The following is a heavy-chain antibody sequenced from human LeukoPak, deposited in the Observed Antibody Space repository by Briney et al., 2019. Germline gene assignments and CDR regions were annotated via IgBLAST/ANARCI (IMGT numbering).Heavy chain of an antibody. D-gene: IGHD3-3*01. V-gene: IGHV4-4*07. CDR3: ARDHHGNYYDFWSGYFSSDAYAFDI. J-gene: IGHJ3*02. Sequence: PSETLSLTCTVSGGSITSYFWSWIRQPAGKGLEWIGRIYTSGGTNYNPSLKSRVTISVDTSKNQFSLKLSSVTAADTAVYYCARDHHGNYYDFWSGYFSSDAYAFDIWGQGTMVTVSS. CDR2: IYTSGGT. CDR1: GGSITSYF.